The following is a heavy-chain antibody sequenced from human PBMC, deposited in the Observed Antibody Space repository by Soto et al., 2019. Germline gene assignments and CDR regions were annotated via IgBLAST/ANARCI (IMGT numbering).Heavy chain of an antibody. CDR2: IYGTGISGYTPST. D-gene: IGHD3-3*01. CDR1: GGSITSSY. J-gene: IGHJ5*02. V-gene: IGHV4-59*04. Sequence: SETLSLTCTVSGGSITSSYWSWIRRPPGKGLEWIAYIYGTGISGYTPSTSYNPSLKSRVTMSVDTSKNQFSLRLSSVTAADTAIYYCATRITVFGLLIPPFDPWGQGTQVTVSS. CDR3: ATRITVFGLLIPPFDP.